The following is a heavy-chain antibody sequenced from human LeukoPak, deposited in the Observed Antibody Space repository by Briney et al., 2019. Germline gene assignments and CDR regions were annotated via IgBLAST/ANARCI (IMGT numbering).Heavy chain of an antibody. V-gene: IGHV3-7*03. D-gene: IGHD3-22*01. Sequence: GGSLRLSCAASGFTFSSYWMSWVRQAPGKGLEWVANIKQDGSEKYYVDSVKGRFTISRDNAKNSLYLQMNSLRAEDTAVYYCAKGRKDSGYYYDYWGQETLVTVSS. CDR1: GFTFSSYW. J-gene: IGHJ4*02. CDR3: AKGRKDSGYYYDY. CDR2: IKQDGSEK.